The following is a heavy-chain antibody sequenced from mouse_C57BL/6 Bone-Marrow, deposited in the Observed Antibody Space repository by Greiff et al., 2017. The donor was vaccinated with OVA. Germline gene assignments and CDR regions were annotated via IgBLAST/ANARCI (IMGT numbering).Heavy chain of an antibody. CDR1: GYTFTSYW. V-gene: IGHV1-64*01. CDR3: ARLGRWFAY. Sequence: VQLQQPGAELVKPGASVKLSCKASGYTFTSYWMHWVKQRPGQGLEWIGMIHPNSGSTNYNEKLKSKATLTVDKSSSTAYMQLSSLTSEDSAVYYCARLGRWFAYWGQGTLVTVSA. CDR2: IHPNSGST. J-gene: IGHJ3*01.